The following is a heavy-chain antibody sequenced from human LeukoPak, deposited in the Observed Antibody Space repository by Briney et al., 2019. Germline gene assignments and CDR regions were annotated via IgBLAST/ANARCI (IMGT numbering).Heavy chain of an antibody. J-gene: IGHJ6*03. V-gene: IGHV1-2*02. CDR2: INPNSGGT. CDR1: GYTFTGYY. Sequence: GASVKVSCKASGYTFTGYYMHWVRQAPGQGLEWMGWINPNSGGTNYAQKFQGKVTMTRDTSISTAYMELSRLRSDDTAVYYCAREYCSSTSCYVFGGVGGYYMDVWGKGTTVTVSS. D-gene: IGHD2-2*01. CDR3: AREYCSSTSCYVFGGVGGYYMDV.